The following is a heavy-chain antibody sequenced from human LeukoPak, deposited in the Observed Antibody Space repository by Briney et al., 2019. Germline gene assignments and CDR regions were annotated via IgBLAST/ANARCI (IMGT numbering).Heavy chain of an antibody. CDR2: IKQDGSEK. D-gene: IGHD6-19*01. Sequence: GGSLRLSCAASGFTLSNYWMSWVRQAPGKGLEWVANIKQDGSEKYYVDSVKGRFTISRDNAKNSLYLQMNSLRAEDTAVYYCARAREWLAWDAFDIWGQGTMVTVSS. V-gene: IGHV3-7*04. CDR3: ARAREWLAWDAFDI. J-gene: IGHJ3*02. CDR1: GFTLSNYW.